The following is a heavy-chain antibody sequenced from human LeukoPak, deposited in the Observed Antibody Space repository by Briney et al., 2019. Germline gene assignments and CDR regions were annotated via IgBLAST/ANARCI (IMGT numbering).Heavy chain of an antibody. J-gene: IGHJ4*02. V-gene: IGHV4-59*01. CDR2: IYYSGRT. CDR3: ARGAERLTATPFDY. CDR1: RGSISNYY. Sequence: SETLSLTCTVSRGSISNYYWSWIRQPPGKGLEWIGYIYYSGRTNYNPSLKSRVTISMDTSKNHFSLTLSSVTAADTALYYCARGAERLTATPFDYWGQGTLITVSS. D-gene: IGHD2-21*02.